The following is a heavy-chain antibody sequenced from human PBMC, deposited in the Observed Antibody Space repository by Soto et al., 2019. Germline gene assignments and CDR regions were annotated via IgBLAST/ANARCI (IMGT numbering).Heavy chain of an antibody. CDR3: ARVRISGYELDP. CDR2: INPDGRTT. Sequence: EAQLVESGGGLVQPGGSLRLSCAASGFTFSSYWMHWVRQAPGKGLVWVSRINPDGRTTNYADSVKGRFTISRDNANDTLFLQVSTLRADDTAVYYCARVRISGYELDPWGQGTLITVSA. D-gene: IGHD5-12*01. CDR1: GFTFSSYW. V-gene: IGHV3-74*01. J-gene: IGHJ5*02.